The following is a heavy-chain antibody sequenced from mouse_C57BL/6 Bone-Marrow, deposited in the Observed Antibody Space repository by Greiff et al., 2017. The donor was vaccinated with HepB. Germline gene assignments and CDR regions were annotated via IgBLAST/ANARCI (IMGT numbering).Heavy chain of an antibody. J-gene: IGHJ4*01. CDR3: ARGSNYDYYAMDY. CDR1: GFTFSSYA. CDR2: ISDGGSYT. D-gene: IGHD2-5*01. Sequence: EVKLVESGGGLVKPGGSLKLSCAASGFTFSSYAMSWVRQTPEKRLEWVATISDGGSYTYYPDNVKGRFTISRDNAKNNLYLQMSHLKSEDTAMYYCARGSNYDYYAMDYWGQGTSVTVSS. V-gene: IGHV5-4*03.